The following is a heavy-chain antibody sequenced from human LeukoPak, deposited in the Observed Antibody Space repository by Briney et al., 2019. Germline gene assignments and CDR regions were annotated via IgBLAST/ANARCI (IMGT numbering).Heavy chain of an antibody. CDR3: ARAHEYSSSPEDY. Sequence: PSETLSLTCAVYGGSFSGYYWSSIRQPPGKGLEWIGEINHSGSTKSNPTLKSRVTIAVDTSKNQFTLKLSSVTAADTAVYYCARAHEYSSSPEDYWGQGTLVTVSS. V-gene: IGHV4-34*01. D-gene: IGHD6-6*01. CDR1: GGSFSGYY. CDR2: INHSGST. J-gene: IGHJ4*02.